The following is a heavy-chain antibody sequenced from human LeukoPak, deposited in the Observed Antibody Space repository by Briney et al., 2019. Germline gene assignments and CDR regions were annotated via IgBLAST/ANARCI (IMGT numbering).Heavy chain of an antibody. CDR1: GGSISSYY. D-gene: IGHD3-22*01. CDR2: IYYSGST. Sequence: PLETLSLTCTVSGGSISSYYWSRIRQPPGKGLEWIGYIYYSGSTNYNPSLKSRVTISVDTSKNQFSLKLRSVTAADTAVYYCARAPKYYYDSSGLDYWGQGTLVTVSS. CDR3: ARAPKYYYDSSGLDY. V-gene: IGHV4-59*01. J-gene: IGHJ4*02.